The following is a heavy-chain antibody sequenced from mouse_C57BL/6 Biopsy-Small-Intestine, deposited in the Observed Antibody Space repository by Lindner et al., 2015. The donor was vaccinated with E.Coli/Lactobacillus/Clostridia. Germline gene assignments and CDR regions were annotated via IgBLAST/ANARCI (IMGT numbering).Heavy chain of an antibody. CDR3: ARDGYSDY. D-gene: IGHD2-3*01. J-gene: IGHJ2*01. V-gene: IGHV1-85*01. CDR1: GFNIKDYY. CDR2: IYPRDGST. Sequence: VQLQESGAELVKPGASVKLSCTASGFNIKDYYLHWVKQRPGQGLEWIGWIYPRDGSTKYNEKFKGKATLTVDTSSSTAYMELHSLTSEDSAVYFCARDGYSDYWGQGTTLTVSS.